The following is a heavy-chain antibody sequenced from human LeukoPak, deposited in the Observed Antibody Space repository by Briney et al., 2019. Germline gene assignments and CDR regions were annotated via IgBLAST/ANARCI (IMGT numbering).Heavy chain of an antibody. J-gene: IGHJ4*02. CDR3: ARGYSGTPYYFDY. CDR2: ISSNGGST. CDR1: GFTFSSYA. D-gene: IGHD1-1*01. V-gene: IGHV3-64*01. Sequence: AGGSLRLSCAASGFTFSSYAMHWVRQAPGKGLEYVSAISSNGGSTYYANSVKGRFTISRDNSKNTLYLQMGSLRAEDMAVYYCARGYSGTPYYFDYWGQGTLVTVSS.